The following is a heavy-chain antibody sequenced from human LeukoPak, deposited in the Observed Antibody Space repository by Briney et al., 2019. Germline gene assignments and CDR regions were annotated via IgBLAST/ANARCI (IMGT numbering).Heavy chain of an antibody. CDR3: ARGYRTGFWSGYFGY. Sequence: PSETLSLTCTVSGGSISSYYWSWIRQPAGKGLEWIGRIYTSGSTNYNPSLKSRVTMSVDTSNYQFSLKLSSVTAADTAVYYCARGYRTGFWSGYFGYWGQGTLVTVSS. D-gene: IGHD3-3*01. V-gene: IGHV4-4*07. CDR2: IYTSGST. CDR1: GGSISSYY. J-gene: IGHJ4*02.